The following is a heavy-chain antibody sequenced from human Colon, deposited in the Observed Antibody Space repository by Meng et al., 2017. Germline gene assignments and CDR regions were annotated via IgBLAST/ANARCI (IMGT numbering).Heavy chain of an antibody. CDR2: INHSGSP. J-gene: IGHJ4*02. Sequence: GQRREPGPGLVKPSGPLALTCAVSGASISSNYWWTWVRQPPGKGLEWIGEINHSGSPSYVPSLKSRITISVDKSNNLLSLKLNSVTAADTAMYYCARRNTRNSGGGNNYWGQGTLVTVSS. CDR3: ARRNTRNSGGGNNY. CDR1: GASISSNYW. D-gene: IGHD3-10*01. V-gene: IGHV4-4*02.